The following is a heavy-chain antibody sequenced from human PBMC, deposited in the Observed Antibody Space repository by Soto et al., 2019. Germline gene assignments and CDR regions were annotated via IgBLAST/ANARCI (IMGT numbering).Heavy chain of an antibody. Sequence: LRLSCAASGFTFRSYTMDWVRQAPGKRLEWVSSISSSSSDIYYADSVKGRFTVSRDNAKNSLYLQMNSLRAEDTAVYYCASLVAAPSSFSSYYYGMDVWGQGTTVTVSS. D-gene: IGHD6-6*01. CDR3: ASLVAAPSSFSSYYYGMDV. V-gene: IGHV3-21*01. CDR1: GFTFRSYT. J-gene: IGHJ6*02. CDR2: ISSSSSDI.